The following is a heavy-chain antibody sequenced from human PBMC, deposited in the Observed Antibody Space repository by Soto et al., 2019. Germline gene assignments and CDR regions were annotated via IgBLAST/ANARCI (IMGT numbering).Heavy chain of an antibody. V-gene: IGHV1-18*01. CDR1: GYTFTSYG. J-gene: IGHJ6*02. CDR3: ARGGYYDGSGSRNYHYYGMDA. CDR2: ISPYDDNT. D-gene: IGHD3-22*01. Sequence: QVQLVQSGTEVKKPGASVKVSCKASGYTFTSYGISWVRQAPGQGLEWMGWISPYDDNTNYAQNLQGRVTMTTDTSTRTAYMELRSLRSDDTAVYYCARGGYYDGSGSRNYHYYGMDAWGQGTTVTVS.